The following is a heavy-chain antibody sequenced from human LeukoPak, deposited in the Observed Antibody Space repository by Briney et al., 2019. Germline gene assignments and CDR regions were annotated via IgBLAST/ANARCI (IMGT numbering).Heavy chain of an antibody. CDR1: GGSISSSGYY. V-gene: IGHV4-39*07. Sequence: SETLSLTCSVSGGSISSSGYYWGWIRQPPGTGLEWIGSVYYSGTTYYNPSLKSRVTISVDTSKNQFSLRLSSVTAADTAVYYCAREYSSSRYGYWGQGTLVSVSS. J-gene: IGHJ4*02. CDR3: AREYSSSRYGY. CDR2: VYYSGTT. D-gene: IGHD6-13*01.